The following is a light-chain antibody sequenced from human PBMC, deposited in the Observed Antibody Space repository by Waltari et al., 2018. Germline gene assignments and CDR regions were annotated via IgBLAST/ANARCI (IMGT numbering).Light chain of an antibody. J-gene: IGLJ2*01. V-gene: IGLV2-8*01. CDR3: SSYVANNNPV. CDR2: EVS. CDR1: SSDVGDHNF. Sequence: QSALTQPPSASGSPGQSVTIPCPGTSSDVGDHNFVSWYQHHPGKAPRLIIYEVSERPSGGPDRFSGSKSGNTASLTVSGLQAEDEADYYCSSYVANNNPVFGGGTKLTVL.